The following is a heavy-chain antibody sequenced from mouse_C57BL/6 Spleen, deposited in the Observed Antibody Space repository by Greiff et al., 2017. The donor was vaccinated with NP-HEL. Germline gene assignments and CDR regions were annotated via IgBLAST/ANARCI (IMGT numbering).Heavy chain of an antibody. CDR3: TRSGTVAY. D-gene: IGHD3-1*01. CDR1: GYTFTDYE. V-gene: IGHV1-15*01. Sequence: VQLKESGAELVRPGASVTLSCKASGYTFTDYEMHWVKQTPVHGLEWIGAIDPETGGTAYNQKFKGKAILTADKSSSTAYMELRSLTSEDSAVYYCTRSGTVAYWGQGTLVTVSA. CDR2: IDPETGGT. J-gene: IGHJ3*01.